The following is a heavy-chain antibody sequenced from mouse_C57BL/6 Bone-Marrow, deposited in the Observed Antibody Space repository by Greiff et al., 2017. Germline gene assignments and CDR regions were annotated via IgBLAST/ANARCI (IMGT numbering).Heavy chain of an antibody. J-gene: IGHJ4*01. D-gene: IGHD3-2*02. CDR1: GYTFTSYW. CDR2: IDPSDSYT. V-gene: IGHV1-69*01. CDR3: AREREDSSGYYYAMDY. Sequence: QVQLKQPGAELVMPGASVKLSCKASGYTFTSYWMHWVKQRPGQGLEWIGEIDPSDSYTNYNQKFKGKSTLTVDKSSSTAYMPLSSLTSEDSAVYYGAREREDSSGYYYAMDYWGQGTSVTVSS.